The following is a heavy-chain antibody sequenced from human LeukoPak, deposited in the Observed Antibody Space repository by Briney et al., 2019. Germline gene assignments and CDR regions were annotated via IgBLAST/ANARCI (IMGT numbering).Heavy chain of an antibody. J-gene: IGHJ4*02. CDR2: IHYGGST. CDR1: GFNVSSNY. V-gene: IGHV3-66*01. Sequence: GESLRLACVVSGFNVSSNYMTWVRQAPGKGLEWVSVIHYGGSTYYADSVKGRFTISRDNSKNTLFLQMNNLRAEDTAVYYCASIFGYSGYDFGYWGQGTLVTVSS. CDR3: ASIFGYSGYDFGY. D-gene: IGHD5-12*01.